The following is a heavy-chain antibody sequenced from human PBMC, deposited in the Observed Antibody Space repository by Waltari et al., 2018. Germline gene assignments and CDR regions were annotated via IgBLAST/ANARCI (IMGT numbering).Heavy chain of an antibody. CDR1: GFTFSSYG. V-gene: IGHV3-74*03. D-gene: IGHD1-1*01. CDR2: ITSDGST. J-gene: IGHJ3*02. Sequence: EVQLLESGGGLVQPGGSLRLSCAASGFTFSSYGMYWVRQAPGEGLVWVSRITSDGSTMYPDSVKSRFTISRDNAEKTVYLQMNSLRVEDTAVYYCARGGTGAFDIWGQGTKVTVSS. CDR3: ARGGTGAFDI.